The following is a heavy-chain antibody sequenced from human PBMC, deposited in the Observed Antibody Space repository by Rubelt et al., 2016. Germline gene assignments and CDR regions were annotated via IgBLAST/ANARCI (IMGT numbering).Heavy chain of an antibody. D-gene: IGHD6-19*01. CDR2: IDTNGGTT. J-gene: IGHJ4*02. Sequence: VQLVESGGGVVQPGGSLRLSCSASGFTFSSYAMHWVRQAPGKGLEYVSGIDTNGGTTHYADSVKGRFTISRDNSKNTLYVQMSSLRAEDTAVYYCQVAVANTLYWGQGTLVTVSS. CDR3: QVAVANTLY. V-gene: IGHV3-64*05. CDR1: GFTFSSYA.